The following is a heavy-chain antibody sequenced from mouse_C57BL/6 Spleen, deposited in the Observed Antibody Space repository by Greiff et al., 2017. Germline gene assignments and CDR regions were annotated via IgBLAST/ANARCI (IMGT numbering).Heavy chain of an antibody. D-gene: IGHD1-1*01. J-gene: IGHJ1*03. CDR1: GYAFSSSW. V-gene: IGHV1-82*01. CDR2: IYPGGGDT. Sequence: VQLQQSGPELVKPGASVKISCKASGYAFSSSWMNWVKQRPGRGLEWIGRIYPGGGDTNYNGKLKGKATLTANKTSSTAYMQLSSLTSEDSAVYFCAGAHYCNSWGYFDVWGTGTTLTVSS. CDR3: AGAHYCNSWGYFDV.